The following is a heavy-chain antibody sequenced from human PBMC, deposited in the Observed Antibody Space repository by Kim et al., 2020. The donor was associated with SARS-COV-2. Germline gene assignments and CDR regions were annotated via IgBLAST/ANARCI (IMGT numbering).Heavy chain of an antibody. CDR1: GFTFSSYA. CDR3: ARGGYYYGSGSYSNWFDP. D-gene: IGHD3-10*01. J-gene: IGHJ5*02. V-gene: IGHV3-30*04. CDR2: ISYDGSNK. Sequence: GESLKISCAASGFTFSSYAMHWVRQAPGKGLEWVAVISYDGSNKYYADSVKGRFTISRDNSKNTLYLQMNSLRAEDTAVYYCARGGYYYGSGSYSNWFDPWGQGTLVTVSS.